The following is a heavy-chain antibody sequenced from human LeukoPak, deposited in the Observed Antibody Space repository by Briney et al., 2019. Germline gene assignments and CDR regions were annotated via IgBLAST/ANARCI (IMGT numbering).Heavy chain of an antibody. V-gene: IGHV3-21*01. Sequence: GSLRLSCAASGFTFSSYSMNWVRQAPGKGLEWVSSISSSSSYIYYADSVKGRFTTSRDNAKNSLYLQMNSLRAEDTAVYYCARDAELWVDYWGQGTLVTVSS. D-gene: IGHD1-14*01. CDR1: GFTFSSYS. CDR3: ARDAELWVDY. CDR2: ISSSSSYI. J-gene: IGHJ4*02.